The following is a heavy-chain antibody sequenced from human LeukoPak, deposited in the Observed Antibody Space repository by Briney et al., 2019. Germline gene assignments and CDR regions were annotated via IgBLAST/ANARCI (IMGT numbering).Heavy chain of an antibody. CDR1: GGTFSSYA. V-gene: IGHV1-69*05. CDR3: AASVDGSSWYGDY. Sequence: ASVKVSCKASGGTFSSYAISWVRQAPAQEHEWMGGIIPIFGTANYAQKFQGRVTITTDESTSTAYMELSSLRSEDTAVYYCAASVDGSSWYGDYWGQGTLVTVSS. CDR2: IIPIFGTA. D-gene: IGHD6-13*01. J-gene: IGHJ4*02.